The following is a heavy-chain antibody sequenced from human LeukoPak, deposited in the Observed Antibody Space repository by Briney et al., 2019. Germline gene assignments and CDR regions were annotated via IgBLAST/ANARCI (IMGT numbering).Heavy chain of an antibody. V-gene: IGHV1-69*05. CDR1: GGTFSSYA. Sequence: ASVKVSCKASGGTFSSYAISWVRQAPGQGLEWMGGIIPIFGTANYAQKFQGRVMITTDESTSTAYMELSSLRSEDTAVYYCARDVGTAMVSFRWFDPWGQGTLVTVSS. CDR3: ARDVGTAMVSFRWFDP. J-gene: IGHJ5*02. CDR2: IIPIFGTA. D-gene: IGHD5-18*01.